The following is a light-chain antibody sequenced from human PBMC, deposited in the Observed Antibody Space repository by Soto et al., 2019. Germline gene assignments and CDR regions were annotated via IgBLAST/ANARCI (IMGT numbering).Light chain of an antibody. CDR3: SSHSSSSTLVV. J-gene: IGLJ2*01. Sequence: QSALTQPPSASGSPGQSVTISCTGTSGDVGGYNYVSWYQQHPGKAPKLVIYEVSERPSGVPDRFSGSKSGNTASLTVSGLQAEDEAIYYCSSHSSSSTLVVFGGGTKLTVL. V-gene: IGLV2-8*01. CDR2: EVS. CDR1: SGDVGGYNY.